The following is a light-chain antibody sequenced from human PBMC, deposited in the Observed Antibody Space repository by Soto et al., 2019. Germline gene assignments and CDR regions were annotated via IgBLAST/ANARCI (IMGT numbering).Light chain of an antibody. CDR2: AAS. CDR1: QSIRSW. V-gene: IGKV1-5*01. J-gene: IGKJ4*01. Sequence: DLQMTQSPSTLSASVGDRVTITCRASQSIRSWLAWYQQKPGKAPKLLIYAASTLHGGVPSRFSGSGSGTDFALTITSLQAEDFATYYCQQLRSYPSTFGGGTKVDIK. CDR3: QQLRSYPST.